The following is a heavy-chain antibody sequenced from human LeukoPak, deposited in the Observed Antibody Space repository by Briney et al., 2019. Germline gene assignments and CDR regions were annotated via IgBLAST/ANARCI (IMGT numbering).Heavy chain of an antibody. J-gene: IGHJ4*02. CDR3: ARGYYSDYYFDY. CDR1: GGSISSGSYY. CDR2: IYTSGST. Sequence: SETLSLTCTVSGGSISSGSYYWSWLRQPAGKGLEWIGRIYTSGSTNYNPSLKSRVTISVDTSKNQFSLRLSSVTAADTAVYFCARGYYSDYYFDYWGQGTLVTVSS. D-gene: IGHD4-11*01. V-gene: IGHV4-61*02.